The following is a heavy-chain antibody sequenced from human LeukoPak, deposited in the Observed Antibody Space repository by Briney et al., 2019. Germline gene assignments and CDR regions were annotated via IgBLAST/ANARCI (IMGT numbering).Heavy chain of an antibody. V-gene: IGHV1-69*04. CDR1: GGTFSIYA. CDR3: AKTEYGDYALLLPRQEPYYFDY. J-gene: IGHJ4*02. Sequence: SVKVSCKASGGTFSIYAISWVRQAPGQGLEWMGRIIPILGIANYAQKFQGRVTITADKSTSTAYMELSSLRSEDTAVYYCAKTEYGDYALLLPRQEPYYFDYWGQGTLVTVSS. CDR2: IIPILGIA. D-gene: IGHD4-17*01.